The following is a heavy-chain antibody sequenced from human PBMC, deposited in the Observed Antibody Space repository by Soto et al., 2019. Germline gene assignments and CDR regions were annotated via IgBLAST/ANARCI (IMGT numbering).Heavy chain of an antibody. J-gene: IGHJ5*02. CDR3: ASFFACNTTSCYSTWFDP. CDR2: IDYSGNT. CDR1: GGSFSSYY. V-gene: IGHV4-59*08. D-gene: IGHD2-2*02. Sequence: SEPLSLTSTASGGSFSSYYWSWIRQPPGKGLEWSGYIDYSGNTNYNPSLKSRVTISADTSKNPVSLNLTSVPAADTAVYSCASFFACNTTSCYSTWFDPWGQGTLVTVSP.